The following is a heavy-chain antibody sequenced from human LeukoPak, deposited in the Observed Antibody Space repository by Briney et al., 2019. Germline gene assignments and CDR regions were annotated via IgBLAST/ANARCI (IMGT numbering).Heavy chain of an antibody. CDR1: RFTFSDHY. Sequence: PGGSLRLSCAASRFTFSDHYMDWVRQAPGKGLEWVGRTRNKAKGYTTEYAASVKGRFTVSRDDSENSLYLQMNSLKIEDTALYYCARGATATTNYAYGMDVWGQGTTVTVS. J-gene: IGHJ6*02. D-gene: IGHD4-11*01. CDR3: ARGATATTNYAYGMDV. V-gene: IGHV3-72*01. CDR2: TRNKAKGYTT.